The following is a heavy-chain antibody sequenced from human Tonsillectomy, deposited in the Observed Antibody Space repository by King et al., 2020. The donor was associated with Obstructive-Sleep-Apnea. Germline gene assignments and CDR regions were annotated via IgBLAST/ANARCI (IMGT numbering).Heavy chain of an antibody. Sequence: VQLVESGGGVVQPGKSLRLSCAASGFTFSHFGIHWVRQAPGKGLEWVAVSSCDGSNKYYAVSVKGRFAITRDNSKNTLDLQMNSLGAEDTAIYYWAKGGGEAAAGIEDWFDPWGQGTLVTVSS. CDR1: GFTFSHFG. CDR3: AKGGGEAAAGIEDWFDP. CDR2: SSCDGSNK. J-gene: IGHJ5*02. D-gene: IGHD6-13*01. V-gene: IGHV3-30*18.